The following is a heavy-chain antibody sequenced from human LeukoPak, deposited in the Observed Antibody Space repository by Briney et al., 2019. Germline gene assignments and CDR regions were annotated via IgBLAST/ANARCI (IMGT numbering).Heavy chain of an antibody. Sequence: PGRSLRLSCAASGFTFSSYAMHWVRQAPGKGLEWVAVISYDGSNKYYADSVKGRFTISRDNAKNSLYLQMDSLRAEDTAVYYCARVLVAWELQDYWGQGTLVTVSS. V-gene: IGHV3-30-3*01. CDR1: GFTFSSYA. CDR2: ISYDGSNK. J-gene: IGHJ4*02. CDR3: ARVLVAWELQDY. D-gene: IGHD1-26*01.